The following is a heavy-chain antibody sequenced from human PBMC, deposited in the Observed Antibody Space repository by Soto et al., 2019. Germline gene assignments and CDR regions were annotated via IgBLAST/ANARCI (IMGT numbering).Heavy chain of an antibody. CDR2: ISSYNGNT. CDR1: GYTFSSFG. J-gene: IGHJ3*02. V-gene: IGHV1-18*01. D-gene: IGHD2-2*01. Sequence: VSVKVSCKASGYTFSSFGTSWVRQAPRQGLEWMGWISSYNGNTTYAQKFQGRVTITTDTSTTTAFMELRSLRSDDTAVYYCARDPLTRYCSGPSCFLGYAFDIWGQGTMVTVSS. CDR3: ARDPLTRYCSGPSCFLGYAFDI.